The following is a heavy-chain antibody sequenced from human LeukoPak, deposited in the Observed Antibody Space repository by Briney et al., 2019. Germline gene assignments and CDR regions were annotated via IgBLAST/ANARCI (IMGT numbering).Heavy chain of an antibody. CDR2: IYYSGST. CDR3: ARAAGPRPTSMVRGVSNY. V-gene: IGHV4-59*01. CDR1: GGSISSYY. J-gene: IGHJ4*02. D-gene: IGHD3-10*01. Sequence: PSETLSLTCTVSGGSISSYYWSWIRQPPGKGLEWIGYIYYSGSTNYNPSLKSRVTISVDTSKNQFSLKLSSVTAADTAVYYCARAAGPRPTSMVRGVSNYWGQGTLVTVSS.